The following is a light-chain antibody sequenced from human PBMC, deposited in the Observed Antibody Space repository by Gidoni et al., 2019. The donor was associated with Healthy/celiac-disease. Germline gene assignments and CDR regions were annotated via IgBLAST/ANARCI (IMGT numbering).Light chain of an antibody. CDR3: QQSYSTLLT. J-gene: IGKJ4*01. CDR2: AAS. V-gene: IGKV1-39*01. Sequence: DIQMTQSPSSLSASVGDRVTITCRASKSISIYLNWYQQKPGKAPKLLIYAASSLQSGVPSRFSGSGSGTDFTLTISSLQPEDFATYYCQQSYSTLLTFGGGTKVEIK. CDR1: KSISIY.